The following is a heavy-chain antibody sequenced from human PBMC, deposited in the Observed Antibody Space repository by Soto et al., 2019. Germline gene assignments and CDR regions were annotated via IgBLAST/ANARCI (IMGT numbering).Heavy chain of an antibody. V-gene: IGHV3-30*04. J-gene: IGHJ6*02. Sequence: QVHLVESGGGVVQPGRSLRLSCAASGFIFSTYAMHWVRQAPGKGLEWVAVISYDGYFKYYADSVKGRFTISRDNSKNMLYLQMNSLGAEDTAVYYCVRVQRKGADTNCRGYHYYGMDVWGQGTTVTVSS. CDR1: GFIFSTYA. D-gene: IGHD7-27*01. CDR3: VRVQRKGADTNCRGYHYYGMDV. CDR2: ISYDGYFK.